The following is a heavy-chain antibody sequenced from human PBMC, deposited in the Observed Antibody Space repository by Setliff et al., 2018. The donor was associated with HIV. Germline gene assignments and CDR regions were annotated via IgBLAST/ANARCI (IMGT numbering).Heavy chain of an antibody. CDR1: GYTFTSYY. CDR3: ARDLRDGFEEWFSTLDDGMDV. Sequence: ASVKVSCKASGYTFTSYYMHWVRQAPGQGLEWMGKINPHTGVTKYAEKFQGRVTMTRDTSINTIYMELSRLRSDDTAVYYCARDLRDGFEEWFSTLDDGMDVWGQGTTVTVSS. V-gene: IGHV1-2*02. CDR2: INPHTGVT. D-gene: IGHD3-3*01. J-gene: IGHJ6*02.